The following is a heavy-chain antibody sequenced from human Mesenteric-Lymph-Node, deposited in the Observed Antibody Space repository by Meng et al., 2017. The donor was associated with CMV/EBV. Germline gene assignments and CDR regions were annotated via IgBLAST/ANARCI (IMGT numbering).Heavy chain of an antibody. J-gene: IGHJ4*02. CDR3: AQVVVAATQLPFH. CDR1: GGSISSTSSY. Sequence: SGGSISSTSSYWGWVRQPPGKGLEWIGSIFYTGSTYYNPSLKSRVTISVDTSRNQFSLRLSSVTAADTAVYYCAQVVVAATQLPFHWGQGTLVTVSS. CDR2: IFYTGST. V-gene: IGHV4-39*01. D-gene: IGHD2-15*01.